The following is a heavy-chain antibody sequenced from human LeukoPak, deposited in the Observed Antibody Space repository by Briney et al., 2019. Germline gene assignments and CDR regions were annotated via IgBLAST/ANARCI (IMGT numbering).Heavy chain of an antibody. J-gene: IGHJ1*01. CDR3: AKDYYDSSGYPEYFQH. CDR2: ISWNSGSI. CDR1: GFTFDDYA. D-gene: IGHD3-22*01. V-gene: IGHV3-9*01. Sequence: GGSLRLSCAASGFTFDDYAMHWVWQAPGKGLEWVSGISWNSGSIGYADSVKGRFTISRDNAKNSLYLQMNSLRAEDTALYYCAKDYYDSSGYPEYFQHWGQGTLVTVSS.